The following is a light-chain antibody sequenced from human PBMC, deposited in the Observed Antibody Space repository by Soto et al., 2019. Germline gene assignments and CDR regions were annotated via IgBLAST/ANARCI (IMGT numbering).Light chain of an antibody. V-gene: IGKV4-1*01. CDR2: WAS. CDR1: QSVLYSSNNKNY. Sequence: DIIMTQSPDSLAVSLGERATINCKSSQSVLYSSNNKNYLAWYQQKPGQPPKLLIYWASTRASGVPDRFRGSGSGTDFTLTISSLQAEDVAVYYCQQYYSTPRTFGQGTKVEIK. CDR3: QQYYSTPRT. J-gene: IGKJ1*01.